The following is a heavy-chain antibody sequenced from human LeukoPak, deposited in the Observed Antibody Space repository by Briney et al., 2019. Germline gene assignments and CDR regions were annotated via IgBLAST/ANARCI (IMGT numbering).Heavy chain of an antibody. CDR3: TTDLMAMTAFYYYYMDV. J-gene: IGHJ6*03. CDR1: GFTFTNAW. V-gene: IGHV3-15*01. CDR2: IKSKADGGTT. Sequence: GGSLRLSCAASGFTFTNAWMNWVRQAPGKGLEWVGHIKSKADGGTTEYAAPVKGRFAISRDDSKNTLYLQMNSLKTEDTAVYYCTTDLMAMTAFYYYYMDVWGKGTTVTVSS. D-gene: IGHD5-24*01.